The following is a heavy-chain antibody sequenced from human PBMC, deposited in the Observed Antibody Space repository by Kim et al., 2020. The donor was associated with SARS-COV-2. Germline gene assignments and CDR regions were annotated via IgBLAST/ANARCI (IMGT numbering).Heavy chain of an antibody. D-gene: IGHD2-21*02. CDR2: FDPEDGET. J-gene: IGHJ3*02. CDR1: GYTLTELS. CDR3: ATDGGVVTAYDAFDI. V-gene: IGHV1-24*01. Sequence: ASVKVSCKVSGYTLTELSMHWVRQAPGKGLEWMGGFDPEDGETIYAQKFQGRVTMTEDTSTDTAYMELSSLRSEDTAVYYCATDGGVVTAYDAFDIWGQGTMVTVSS.